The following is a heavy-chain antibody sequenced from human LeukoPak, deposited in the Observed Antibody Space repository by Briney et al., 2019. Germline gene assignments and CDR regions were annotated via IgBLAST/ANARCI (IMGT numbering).Heavy chain of an antibody. V-gene: IGHV1-69*06. CDR1: GGTFSSYA. CDR2: IIPIFGTA. D-gene: IGHD1-26*01. J-gene: IGHJ6*03. CDR3: ARHETLGIVGATRGYYYYYMDV. Sequence: SVKVSCKASGGTFSSYAISWVRQAPGQGLEWMGGIIPIFGTANYAQKFQGRVTITADKSTSTAYMELSSLRSEDTAVYYCARHETLGIVGATRGYYYYYMDVWGKGTTVTVSS.